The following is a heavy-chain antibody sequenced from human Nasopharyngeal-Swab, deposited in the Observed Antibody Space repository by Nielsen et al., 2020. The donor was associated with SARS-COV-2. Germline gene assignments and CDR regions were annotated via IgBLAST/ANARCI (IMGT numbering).Heavy chain of an antibody. D-gene: IGHD1-26*01. Sequence: WVRQAPGQGLEWMGWISAFNGHTNYAQKFQGRVTMTTDTHTSTAYMELRTLRSDDTAVYYCARGDSGSYSAYWGQGTLVTVSS. V-gene: IGHV1-18*01. CDR3: ARGDSGSYSAY. J-gene: IGHJ4*02. CDR2: ISAFNGHT.